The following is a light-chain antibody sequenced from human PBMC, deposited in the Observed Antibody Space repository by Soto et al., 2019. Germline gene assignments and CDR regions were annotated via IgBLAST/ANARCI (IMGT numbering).Light chain of an antibody. CDR3: QQYNRYPYT. V-gene: IGKV1-39*01. CDR1: QSISSY. J-gene: IGKJ2*01. CDR2: AAS. Sequence: DIQMTQSPSSLSASVGDRVTITCRASQSISSYLNWYQQKPGKAPKLLIYAASSLQSGVPSRFSGSGSGTEFTLTISSLQPDDFARYYCQQYNRYPYTFGQGTKLEIK.